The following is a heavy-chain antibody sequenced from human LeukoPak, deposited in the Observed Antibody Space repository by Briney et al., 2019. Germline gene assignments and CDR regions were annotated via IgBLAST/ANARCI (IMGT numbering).Heavy chain of an antibody. J-gene: IGHJ4*02. V-gene: IGHV1-69*05. CDR1: GGTFSSYA. Sequence: SVKVSCKASGGTFSSYAISWVRQAPGQGLEWMGRIIPIFGTANYAQKFQGRVTITTDESTSTAYMELSSLRSEDTTVYYCARDGEAGGYFDYWGQGTLVTVSS. CDR2: IIPIFGTA. D-gene: IGHD2-8*02. CDR3: ARDGEAGGYFDY.